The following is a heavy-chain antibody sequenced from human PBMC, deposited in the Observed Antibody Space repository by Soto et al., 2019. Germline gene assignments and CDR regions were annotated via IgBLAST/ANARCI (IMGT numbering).Heavy chain of an antibody. V-gene: IGHV1-3*01. CDR2: INAGNGNT. CDR1: GYTFTSYA. J-gene: IGHJ4*02. CDR3: ARGDYYDRHDY. D-gene: IGHD3-22*01. Sequence: QVQLVQSGAEVKKPGASVKVSCKASGYTFTSYAMHWVRQAPGQRLEWMGWINAGNGNTNYSQKFQGRVTITRDTSASTAYMEVSSLRSEDTAVYYCARGDYYDRHDYWGQGTLVTVSS.